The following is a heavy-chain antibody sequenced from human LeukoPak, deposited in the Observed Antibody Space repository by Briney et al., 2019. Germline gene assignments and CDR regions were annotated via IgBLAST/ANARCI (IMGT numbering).Heavy chain of an antibody. CDR1: GFTVSNNY. Sequence: PGGSLRLSCAVSGFTVSNNYMSWVRQAPGKGLEWVSVIYSGGSTYYADSVKGRFTISRDNSKNTLYLQMNSLRAEDAAVYYCARAPLDSIWGSSWAYGMDVWGQGTTVTVSS. CDR2: IYSGGST. CDR3: ARAPLDSIWGSSWAYGMDV. D-gene: IGHD6-13*01. J-gene: IGHJ6*02. V-gene: IGHV3-66*01.